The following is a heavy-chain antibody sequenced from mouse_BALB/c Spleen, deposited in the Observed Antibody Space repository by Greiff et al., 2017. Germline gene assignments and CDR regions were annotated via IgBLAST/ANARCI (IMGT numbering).Heavy chain of an antibody. Sequence: VQLQQTGPELVKPGASVKISCKASGYSFTDYIMLWVKQSHGKSLEWIGNINPYYGSTSYNLKFKGKATLTVDKSSSTAYMQLNSLTSEDSAVYYCARGDGNYFMDYWGQGTSVTVSS. CDR3: ARGDGNYFMDY. D-gene: IGHD2-1*01. V-gene: IGHV1-39*01. CDR1: GYSFTDYI. CDR2: INPYYGST. J-gene: IGHJ4*01.